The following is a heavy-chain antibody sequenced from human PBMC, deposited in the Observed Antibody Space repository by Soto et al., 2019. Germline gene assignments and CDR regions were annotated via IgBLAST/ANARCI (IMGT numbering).Heavy chain of an antibody. D-gene: IGHD5-12*01. CDR2: ISYDGSNK. CDR1: GFSFRSYA. V-gene: IGHV3-30-3*01. CDR3: ARGSTTHYYYYGMDV. J-gene: IGHJ6*02. Sequence: GGSLRLSCAASGFSFRSYAIHWVRQAPGKGLEWVAVISYDGSNKYYADSVKGRFTISRDNSKNTVYLQMNSLRAEDTAVFSCARGSTTHYYYYGMDVWGQGTTVTVSS.